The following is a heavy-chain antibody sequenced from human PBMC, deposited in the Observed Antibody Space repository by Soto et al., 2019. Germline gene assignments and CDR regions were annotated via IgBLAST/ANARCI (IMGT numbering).Heavy chain of an antibody. D-gene: IGHD3-10*01. CDR1: GFTFSSYA. CDR3: AKDPITMVRGNPGP. CDR2: ISGSGGST. V-gene: IGHV3-23*01. Sequence: WGSLRLSCAASGFTFSSYAMSWWRQAPGKGLEWVSAISGSGGSTYYADSVKGRFTISRDNSKNTLYLQMNSLRAEDTAVYYCAKDPITMVRGNPGPWGQGTLVTVSS. J-gene: IGHJ5*02.